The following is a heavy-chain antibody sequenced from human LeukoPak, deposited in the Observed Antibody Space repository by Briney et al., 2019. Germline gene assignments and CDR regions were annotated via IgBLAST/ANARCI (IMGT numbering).Heavy chain of an antibody. CDR1: GYTFTGYY. Sequence: ASVKVSXKASGYTFTGYYMHWVRQAPGQGLEWMGRINPNSGGTNYAQKVQGRVTMTRDTSISTAYMELSRLRSDDTAVYYCARGVGSSGYSIWGQGTMVTVSS. J-gene: IGHJ3*02. D-gene: IGHD3-22*01. CDR2: INPNSGGT. CDR3: ARGVGSSGYSI. V-gene: IGHV1-2*06.